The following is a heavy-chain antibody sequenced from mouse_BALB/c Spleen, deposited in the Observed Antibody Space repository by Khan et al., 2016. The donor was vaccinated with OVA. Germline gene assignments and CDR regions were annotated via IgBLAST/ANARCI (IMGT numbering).Heavy chain of an antibody. J-gene: IGHJ2*01. V-gene: IGHV3-2*02. Sequence: EVQLQESGPGLVKPSQSLSLTCTVTGYSITSDYAWNWIRQFPGNKLEWMGYIKYSGSTSYNPSLKSRISITRDTSKNQFFLQLNSVTTEDTATXYFARSGTITTVVATDFDYWGQGTTLTVSS. CDR1: GYSITSDYA. D-gene: IGHD1-1*01. CDR2: IKYSGST. CDR3: ARSGTITTVVATDFDY.